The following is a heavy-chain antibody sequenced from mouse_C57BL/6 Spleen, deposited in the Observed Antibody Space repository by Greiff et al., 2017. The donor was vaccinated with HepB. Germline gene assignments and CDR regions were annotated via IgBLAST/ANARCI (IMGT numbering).Heavy chain of an antibody. D-gene: IGHD4-1*01. J-gene: IGHJ3*01. V-gene: IGHV1-50*01. CDR2: IDPSDSYT. CDR3: ARLGTSLPFAY. Sequence: QVQLQQPGAELVKPGASVKLSCKASGYTFTSYWMQWVKQRPGQGLEWIGEIDPSDSYTNYNQKFKGKATLTVDTSSSTAYMQLSSLTSEDSAVYYCARLGTSLPFAYWGQGTLVTVSA. CDR1: GYTFTSYW.